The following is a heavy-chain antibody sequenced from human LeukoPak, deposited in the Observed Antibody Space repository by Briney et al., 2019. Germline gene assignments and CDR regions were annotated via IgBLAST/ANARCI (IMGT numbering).Heavy chain of an antibody. CDR2: IIPILGIA. CDR1: GGTFSSYA. V-gene: IGHV1-69*04. J-gene: IGHJ4*02. Sequence: SVKVSCKASGGTFSSYAISWVRQAPGQGLEWMGRIIPILGIATYAQKFQGRVTITADKSTSTAYMELSSLRSEDTAVYYCARGGSSSWYRFDYWGQGALVTVSS. D-gene: IGHD6-13*01. CDR3: ARGGSSSWYRFDY.